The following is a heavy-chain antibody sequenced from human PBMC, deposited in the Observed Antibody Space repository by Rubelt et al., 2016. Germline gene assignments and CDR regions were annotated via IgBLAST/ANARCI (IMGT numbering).Heavy chain of an antibody. CDR1: GYTFSRYP. V-gene: IGHV1-3*01. J-gene: IGHJ4*02. CDR3: ARVPRSGSYDIDY. Sequence: QVQLVQSGAEVKKPGASVKVSCKASGYTFSRYPMHWVRQAPGQRLEWMGWINAGNGNTQYSQNFQGRVTITRDTSASTVYMGLGGLRSDDTAVYYCARVPRSGSYDIDYWGQGTLVTVSS. D-gene: IGHD1-26*01. CDR2: INAGNGNT.